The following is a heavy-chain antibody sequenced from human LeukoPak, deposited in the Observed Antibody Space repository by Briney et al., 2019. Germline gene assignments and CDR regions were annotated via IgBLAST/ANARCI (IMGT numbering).Heavy chain of an antibody. Sequence: PSETLSLTSGVDGGSFSDYNWSWIRQPPGKGLEGIGETNLSGRTNYNPSLKSRVTISVDTSRNQFSLKLTSVTAADTAVYYCARGDTIAVDYWGQGTLVTVSS. J-gene: IGHJ4*02. CDR3: ARGDTIAVDY. CDR1: GGSFSDYN. V-gene: IGHV4-34*01. D-gene: IGHD6-19*01. CDR2: TNLSGRT.